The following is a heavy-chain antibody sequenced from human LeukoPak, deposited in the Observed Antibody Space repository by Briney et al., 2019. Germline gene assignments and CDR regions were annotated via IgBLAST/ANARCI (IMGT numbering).Heavy chain of an antibody. Sequence: PSETLSLTCTVSGGSISSSSYYWGWIRQPPGKGLEWIGSIYYSGSTYYNPSLKSRVTISVDTSKNQFSLKLSSVTAADTAVYYCARQQYYYDSSGYYYYYYMGVWGKGTTVTISS. J-gene: IGHJ6*03. CDR1: GGSISSSSYY. CDR3: ARQQYYYDSSGYYYYYYMGV. D-gene: IGHD3-22*01. V-gene: IGHV4-39*01. CDR2: IYYSGST.